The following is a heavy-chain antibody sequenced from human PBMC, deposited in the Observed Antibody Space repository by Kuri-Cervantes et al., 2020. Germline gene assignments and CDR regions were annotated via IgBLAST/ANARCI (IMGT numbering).Heavy chain of an antibody. Sequence: ASVKVSCKVSANTLTELSMHWVRQAPGKGLEWMGGFEPEDGETIYAQKFQGRVTMTEDTSTDTAYMELSSLRSEDTAVYYCATGAVAGTYYYYGMDVWGQGTTVTVSS. CDR2: FEPEDGET. J-gene: IGHJ6*02. CDR3: ATGAVAGTYYYYGMDV. CDR1: ANTLTELS. V-gene: IGHV1-24*01. D-gene: IGHD6-19*01.